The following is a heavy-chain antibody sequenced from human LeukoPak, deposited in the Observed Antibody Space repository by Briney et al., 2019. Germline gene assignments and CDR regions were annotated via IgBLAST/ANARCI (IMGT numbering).Heavy chain of an antibody. D-gene: IGHD4-11*01. CDR3: ARDKTVTALGDYYYYMDV. CDR2: INHSGST. J-gene: IGHJ6*03. Sequence: PSETLSLTCAVYGGSFSGYYWSWIRQPPGKGLEWIGEINHSGSTNYNPSLKSRVTISVDTSKNQFSLKLSSVTAADTAAYYCARDKTVTALGDYYYYMDVWGKGATVTVSS. CDR1: GGSFSGYY. V-gene: IGHV4-34*01.